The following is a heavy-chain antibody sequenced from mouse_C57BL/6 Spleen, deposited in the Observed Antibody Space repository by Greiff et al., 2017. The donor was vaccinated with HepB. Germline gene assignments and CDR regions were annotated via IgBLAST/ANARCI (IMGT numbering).Heavy chain of an antibody. CDR2: IYPGDGDT. Sequence: VQLQESGAELVKPGASVKISCKASGYAFSSYWMNWVKQRPGKGLEWIGQIYPGDGDTNYNVKFTGKATLTADKSSSTAYLQLSSLTSEDSAVYFCARSGDVGWYFDVWGTGTTVTVSS. CDR1: GYAFSSYW. J-gene: IGHJ1*03. CDR3: ARSGDVGWYFDV. V-gene: IGHV1-80*01. D-gene: IGHD3-1*01.